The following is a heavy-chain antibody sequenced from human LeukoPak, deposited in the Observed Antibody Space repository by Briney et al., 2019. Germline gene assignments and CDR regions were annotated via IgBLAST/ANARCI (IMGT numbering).Heavy chain of an antibody. J-gene: IGHJ4*02. CDR3: AREGPMFDAGSYSKSLGY. CDR1: GYSINNNYY. CDR2: IHRSGKT. Sequence: NTSETLSLTCTVSGYSINNNYYWDWIRQPPGKGLDWIASIHRSGKTYYNPALKSRVTISVDTSKNQFSLKLTSVTAADTAVYYCAREGPMFDAGSYSKSLGYWGQGILVTVSS. V-gene: IGHV4-38-2*02. D-gene: IGHD3-10*01.